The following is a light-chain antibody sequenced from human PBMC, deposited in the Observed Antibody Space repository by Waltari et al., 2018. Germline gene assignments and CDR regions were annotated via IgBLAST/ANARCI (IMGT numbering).Light chain of an antibody. CDR1: QNINTY. V-gene: IGKV1-5*03. J-gene: IGKJ2*01. Sequence: DIQMTQSPSTLSASVGDRVTITCRASQNINTYLAWYQHKQGKAPKLLIHEASSLETGVPSRFSGRGSGTEFTLTIRSLQPDDFATYYCQQYNGYIYTFGQGTRLEI. CDR3: QQYNGYIYT. CDR2: EAS.